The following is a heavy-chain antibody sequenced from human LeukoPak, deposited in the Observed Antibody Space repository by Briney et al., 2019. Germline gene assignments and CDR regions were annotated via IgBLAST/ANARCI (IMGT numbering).Heavy chain of an antibody. Sequence: GGSLRLSRAASGFIVSDNYMTWVRQAPGKGLEWVSVIYSSGSTYYADSVKGRFTISRDNSKNTVYLQMNSLRAEDTAVYFCARGPAWDYWGQGTLVTVSS. V-gene: IGHV3-53*01. CDR2: IYSSGST. CDR1: GFIVSDNY. CDR3: ARGPAWDY. D-gene: IGHD2-15*01. J-gene: IGHJ4*02.